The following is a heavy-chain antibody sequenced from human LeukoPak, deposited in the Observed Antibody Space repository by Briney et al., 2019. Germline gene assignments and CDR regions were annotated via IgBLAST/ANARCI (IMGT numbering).Heavy chain of an antibody. Sequence: ASVKVSCKASGYTLASYGISWVRQAPGQGLEWMGWISAYNGNTNYAQKLQGRVTMTTDTSTGTAYMELRSLKSDDTAVYYCARDSWFGELLRGDYWGQGTLVTVSS. CDR2: ISAYNGNT. CDR1: GYTLASYG. D-gene: IGHD3-10*01. J-gene: IGHJ4*02. CDR3: ARDSWFGELLRGDY. V-gene: IGHV1-18*04.